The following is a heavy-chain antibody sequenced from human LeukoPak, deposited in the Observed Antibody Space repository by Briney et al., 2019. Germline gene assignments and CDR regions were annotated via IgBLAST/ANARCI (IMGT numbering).Heavy chain of an antibody. J-gene: IGHJ3*02. Sequence: SVKVSCKASGGTFSSYAISWVRQAPGQGLEWMAGIIPIFGTANYAQTFKGRVTITADESTSTAYMELGSLRSEDTAVYYCAVTTGTAASDAFDIWGQGTMVTVSS. CDR1: GGTFSSYA. D-gene: IGHD1-1*01. CDR2: IIPIFGTA. V-gene: IGHV1-69*13. CDR3: AVTTGTAASDAFDI.